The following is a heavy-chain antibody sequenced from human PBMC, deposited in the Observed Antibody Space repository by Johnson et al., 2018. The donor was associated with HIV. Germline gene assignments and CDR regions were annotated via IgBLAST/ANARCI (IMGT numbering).Heavy chain of an antibody. V-gene: IGHV3-13*01. D-gene: IGHD1-26*01. CDR1: GFTFSNYD. CDR2: IDTAGNT. CDR3: ARGSYDGDSFDI. J-gene: IGHJ3*02. Sequence: EVQLLESGGGLVQPGGSLRLSCAASGFTFSNYDMHWVRQITGKRLEWVSGIDTAGNTFYAGSVKGRFTISRENAKNSLYLQVHSLRAGDTALYYCARGSYDGDSFDIWGQGTVVTVSS.